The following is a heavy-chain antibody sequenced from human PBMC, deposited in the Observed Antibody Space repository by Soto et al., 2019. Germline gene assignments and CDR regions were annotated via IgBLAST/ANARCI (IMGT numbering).Heavy chain of an antibody. J-gene: IGHJ4*02. V-gene: IGHV3-30*18. CDR3: AKLLYLVEMATTPGHYFDY. CDR2: ISYDGSNK. D-gene: IGHD3-10*01. CDR1: GFTFSSYG. Sequence: PGGSLRLSCAASGFTFSSYGMHWVRQAPGKWLEWVAVISYDGSNKYYADSVKGRFTISRDNSKNTLYLQMNSLRAEDTAVYYCAKLLYLVEMATTPGHYFDYWGQGXLVTVSS.